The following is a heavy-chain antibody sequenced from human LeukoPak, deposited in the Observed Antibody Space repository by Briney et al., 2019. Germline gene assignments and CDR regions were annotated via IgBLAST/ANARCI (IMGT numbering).Heavy chain of an antibody. J-gene: IGHJ4*02. Sequence: SETLSLTCTVSGASINNYYRSWIRQPPGKGLEWIGCIYDSGSTDYNPSLKSRVTISVDTSKNQFSLKLSSVTAADTAMYYCARTSSSWLWGQGTLVTVSS. V-gene: IGHV4-59*01. CDR3: ARTSSSWL. CDR1: GASINNYY. CDR2: IYDSGST. D-gene: IGHD6-13*01.